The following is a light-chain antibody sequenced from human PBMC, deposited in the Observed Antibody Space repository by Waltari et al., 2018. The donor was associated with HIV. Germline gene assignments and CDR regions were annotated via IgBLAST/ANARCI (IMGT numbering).Light chain of an antibody. CDR2: GAS. V-gene: IGKV1-39*01. Sequence: DIQMTQSPSSLSASVGDRVTITCRSSQNISTFLNWYQQKPGKAPKLLIFGASSLQSGVPSRFSGSGSGTDFPLTISSLQPEDFATHYCQQSYSPPRTFGQGTKVEIK. CDR1: QNISTF. J-gene: IGKJ2*01. CDR3: QQSYSPPRT.